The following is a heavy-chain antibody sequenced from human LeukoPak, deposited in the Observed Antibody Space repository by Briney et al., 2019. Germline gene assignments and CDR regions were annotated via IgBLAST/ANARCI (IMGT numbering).Heavy chain of an antibody. J-gene: IGHJ4*02. CDR1: GFTFSSYG. Sequence: PGGSLRLSCAASGFTFSSYGMHWVRQAPGKGLEWVAFIRYDGSNKYYADSVKGRFTISRDNSKNTLYLQIHSLRVEDTAVYYCARGGPALDYWGQGTLVTVSS. V-gene: IGHV3-30*02. CDR2: IRYDGSNK. CDR3: ARGGPALDY.